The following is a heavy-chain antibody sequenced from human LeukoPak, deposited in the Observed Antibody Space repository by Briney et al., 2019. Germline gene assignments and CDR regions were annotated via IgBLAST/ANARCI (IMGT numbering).Heavy chain of an antibody. V-gene: IGHV1-69*04. Sequence: SVKVSCKTSGITFSSYAMSWVRQAPGQGLEWMGRIIPILGIANYAQKFQGRVTITADKSTSTAYMELSSLRSEDTAVYYCARDDYPNWFDPWGQGTLVTVSS. CDR3: ARDDYPNWFDP. CDR2: IIPILGIA. D-gene: IGHD4-11*01. CDR1: GITFSSYA. J-gene: IGHJ5*02.